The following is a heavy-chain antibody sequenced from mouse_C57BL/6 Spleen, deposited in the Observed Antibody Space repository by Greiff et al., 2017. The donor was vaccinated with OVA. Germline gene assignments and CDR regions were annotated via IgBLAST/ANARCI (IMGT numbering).Heavy chain of an antibody. CDR3: ATTGTWGDY. D-gene: IGHD4-1*02. V-gene: IGHV1-69*01. J-gene: IGHJ2*01. CDR2: IDPSDSYT. CDR1: GYTFTSYW. Sequence: VQLQQPGAELVMPGASVKLSCKASGYTFTSYWMHWVKQRPGQGLEWIGEIDPSDSYTNYNQKFKGKSTLTVDKSSSTAYMQLSSLTSEDSAVYYCATTGTWGDYWGQGTTLTVSS.